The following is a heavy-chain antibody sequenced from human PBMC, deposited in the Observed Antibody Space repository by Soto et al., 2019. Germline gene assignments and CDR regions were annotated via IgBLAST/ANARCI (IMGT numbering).Heavy chain of an antibody. D-gene: IGHD3-16*01. Sequence: GASVKVSCKAPADTFTSYYIHWVRQAPGHGLEWMGRINPNGGDTRYAQTFQGRVTMTRDISIGTAYMELSSLRSEDTAIYYCARMATFGSLNWFDPWGQGTLVTVSS. CDR1: ADTFTSYY. V-gene: IGHV1-8*02. J-gene: IGHJ5*02. CDR2: INPNGGDT. CDR3: ARMATFGSLNWFDP.